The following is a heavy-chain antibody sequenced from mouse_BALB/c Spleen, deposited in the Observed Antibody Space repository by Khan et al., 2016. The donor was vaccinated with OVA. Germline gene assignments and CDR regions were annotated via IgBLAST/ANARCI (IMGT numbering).Heavy chain of an antibody. CDR3: ARDYGYAY. CDR1: GYTFTNYG. D-gene: IGHD1-2*01. J-gene: IGHJ3*01. V-gene: IGHV9-3-1*01. CDR2: INTYTGEP. Sequence: QIQLVQSGPELKKPGETVKISCKASGYTFTNYGMNWVKQAPGKGLKWMGWINTYTGEPTYADDFKGRFAFSLETSASTAYLQINNHKNKDTATYYCARDYGYAYWGQGTLVTVSA.